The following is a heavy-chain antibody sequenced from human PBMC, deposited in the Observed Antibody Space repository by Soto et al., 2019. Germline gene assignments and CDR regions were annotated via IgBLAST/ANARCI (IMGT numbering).Heavy chain of an antibody. Sequence: EVQLVQSGAEVKKPGESLRISCKGSGYSFTSYWISWVRQMPGKGLEWMGRIDPSDSYTNYSPSFQGHVTISADKSISTAYLQWSSLKASDTAMYYCARQGFYSSSSRTSYYSYGMDVWGQGTTVTVSS. J-gene: IGHJ6*02. CDR3: ARQGFYSSSSRTSYYSYGMDV. V-gene: IGHV5-10-1*03. CDR1: GYSFTSYW. D-gene: IGHD6-6*01. CDR2: IDPSDSYT.